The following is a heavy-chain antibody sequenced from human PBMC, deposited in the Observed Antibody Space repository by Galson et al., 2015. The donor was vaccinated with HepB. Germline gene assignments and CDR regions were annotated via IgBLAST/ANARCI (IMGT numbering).Heavy chain of an antibody. CDR3: AREYVRSSTMVRGDD. CDR2: IYYSGST. V-gene: IGHV4-39*07. J-gene: IGHJ4*02. D-gene: IGHD3-10*01. CDR1: GGSISSSSYY. Sequence: ETLSLTCTVSGGSISSSSYYWGWIRQPPGKGLEWIGSIYYSGSTYYNPSLKSRVTISVDTSKNQFSLKLSSVTAADTAVYYCAREYVRSSTMVRGDDWGQGTLVTVSS.